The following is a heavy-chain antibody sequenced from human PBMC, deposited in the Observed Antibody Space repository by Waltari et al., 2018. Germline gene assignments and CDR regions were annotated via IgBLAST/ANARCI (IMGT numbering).Heavy chain of an antibody. CDR2: MCPEEGET. CDR1: GYTFMDYF. D-gene: IGHD3-10*01. V-gene: IGHV1-69-2*01. CDR3: APLPGGSGQTFDY. Sequence: EVELVQSGAEVKKPGATVKISCKASGYTFMDYFMHWVQQAPGKGLEWMGRMCPEEGETVYSEKFQGRVTITADTSTDTAYMELSSLTSGDTAVYYCAPLPGGSGQTFDYWGQGTLVTVSS. J-gene: IGHJ4*02.